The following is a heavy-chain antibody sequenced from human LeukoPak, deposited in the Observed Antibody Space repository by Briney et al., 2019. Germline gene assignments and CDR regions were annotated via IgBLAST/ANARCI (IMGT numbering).Heavy chain of an antibody. CDR3: KDPYSGDFAEYFHH. V-gene: IGHV3-30*02. Sequence: GGSLRLSCAASGFIFRSYGMHWVRQAPGSGLEWVAFIRYDGENKDYVDSVKGRFTISRDNSKNTLFLQMDTLRVDDTAICCVKDPYSGDFAEYFHHWGQGTRVIVSS. J-gene: IGHJ1*01. CDR1: GFIFRSYG. CDR2: IRYDGENK. D-gene: IGHD4-17*01.